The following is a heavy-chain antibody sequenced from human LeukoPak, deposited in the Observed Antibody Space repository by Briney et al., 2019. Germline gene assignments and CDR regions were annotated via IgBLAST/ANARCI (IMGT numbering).Heavy chain of an antibody. CDR3: ARVPSGIGVSDAFDI. CDR2: ISSSSSYI. V-gene: IGHV3-21*01. CDR1: GFTFSSYS. Sequence: GGFLRLSCAASGFTFSSYSMNWVRQAPGKGLEWVSSISSSSSYIYYADSVKGRFTISRDNAKNSLYLQMNSLRAEDTAVYYCARVPSGIGVSDAFDIWGQGTMVTVSS. D-gene: IGHD3-3*01. J-gene: IGHJ3*02.